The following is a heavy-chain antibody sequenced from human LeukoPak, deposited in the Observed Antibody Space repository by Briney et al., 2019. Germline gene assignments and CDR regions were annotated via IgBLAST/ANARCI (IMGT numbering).Heavy chain of an antibody. J-gene: IGHJ4*02. V-gene: IGHV4-61*02. Sequence: SETLSLTCTVSGGSISSGNYYWTWIRQPAGKGLEWIGRIYTSGSTNYNPSLKSRVTISIDASKNQFSLRLSSVTAADTAVYYCTQGGELMNYWGQGTLVTVSS. D-gene: IGHD1-26*01. CDR1: GGSISSGNYY. CDR3: TQGGELMNY. CDR2: IYTSGST.